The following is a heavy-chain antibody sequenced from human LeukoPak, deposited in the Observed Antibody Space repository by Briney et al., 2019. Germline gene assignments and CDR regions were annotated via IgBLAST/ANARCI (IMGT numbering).Heavy chain of an antibody. V-gene: IGHV4-34*01. CDR3: ARERTLSSSWYQY. CDR1: GGSFSGYY. CDR2: INHSGST. Sequence: SETLSLTCAVYGGSFSGYYWSWIRQPPGKGLEWIGEINHSGSTNYNPSLKSRVTISVDTSKNQFSLKLSSVTAADTAVYYCARERTLSSSWYQYWGQGTLVTVSS. D-gene: IGHD6-13*01. J-gene: IGHJ4*02.